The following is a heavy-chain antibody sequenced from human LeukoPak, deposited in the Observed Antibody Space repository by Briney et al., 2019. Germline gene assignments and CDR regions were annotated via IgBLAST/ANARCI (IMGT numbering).Heavy chain of an antibody. Sequence: GGSLRLSCAASGFTFSSYAMSWVRQAPGKGLEWVSAISGSGGSTYYADSVKGRFTISRDNSKNTLYLQMNSLRAEDTAVYYCGKDRRSQWLVQDYWGQGTLVTVSS. CDR1: GFTFSSYA. V-gene: IGHV3-23*01. J-gene: IGHJ4*02. CDR2: ISGSGGST. D-gene: IGHD6-19*01. CDR3: GKDRRSQWLVQDY.